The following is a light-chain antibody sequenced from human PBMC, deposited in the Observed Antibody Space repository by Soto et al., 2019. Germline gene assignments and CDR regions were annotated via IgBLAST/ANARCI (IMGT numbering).Light chain of an antibody. CDR1: SSNIGAGSD. CDR2: GNN. J-gene: IGLJ2*01. CDR3: RSYDSSLSDMV. V-gene: IGLV1-40*01. Sequence: QSVLTQPPSVSGAPGQRVTISCTGSSSNIGAGSDVHWYQQLPGTAPKLLISGNNNRPSGVPDRFSGSKSGTSASLAITGLQAEDEADYYCRSYDSSLSDMVFGGGTKLTVL.